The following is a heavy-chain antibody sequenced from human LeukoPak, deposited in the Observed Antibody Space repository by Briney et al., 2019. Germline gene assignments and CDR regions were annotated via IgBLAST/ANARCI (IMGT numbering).Heavy chain of an antibody. CDR2: IYYSGST. Sequence: SETLSLTCAVYGGSFSGYYWSWIRQPPGKGLEWIGYIYYSGSTYYNPSLKSRVTISVDTSKNQFSLKLSSVTAADTAVYYCASYGSGTYYFDYWGQGTLVTVSS. CDR3: ASYGSGTYYFDY. CDR1: GGSFSGYY. J-gene: IGHJ4*02. D-gene: IGHD3-10*01. V-gene: IGHV4-30-4*01.